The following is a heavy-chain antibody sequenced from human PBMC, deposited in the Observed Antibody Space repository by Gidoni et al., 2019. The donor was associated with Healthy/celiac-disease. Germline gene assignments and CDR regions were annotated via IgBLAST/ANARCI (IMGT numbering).Heavy chain of an antibody. Sequence: QVQLQQWGAGLLKPSETLSLTCAVYGGSFSGYYWSWIRQPPGKGLEWIGEINHSGSTNYKPSLKSRVTISVDTSKNQFSLKLSSVTAADTAVYYCARTAKSNYYGSGSYWVPYYYYGMDVWGQGTTVTVSS. J-gene: IGHJ6*02. CDR2: INHSGST. V-gene: IGHV4-34*01. CDR3: ARTAKSNYYGSGSYWVPYYYYGMDV. D-gene: IGHD3-10*01. CDR1: GGSFSGYY.